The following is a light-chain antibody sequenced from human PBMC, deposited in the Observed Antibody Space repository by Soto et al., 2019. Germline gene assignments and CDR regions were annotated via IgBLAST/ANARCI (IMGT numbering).Light chain of an antibody. CDR3: QMSYSRSTSA. CDR1: QSINKN. V-gene: IGKV1-39*01. CDR2: GAS. J-gene: IGKJ3*01. Sequence: DMQMTQSPSSLSASVGDRVTITCRASQSINKNLNWFQQKPGKAPKLLIYGASNLHSGVPSRFSGSGSGTDFTLTISTLPPEDFATYYCQMSYSRSTSAFGPGTKVDIK.